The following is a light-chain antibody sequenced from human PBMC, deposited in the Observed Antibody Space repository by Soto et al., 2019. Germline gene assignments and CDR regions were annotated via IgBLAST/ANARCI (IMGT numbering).Light chain of an antibody. J-gene: IGLJ3*02. CDR3: SSYTTSSTQV. Sequence: QSVLTQPASVSGSPGQSITISCTGTSSDVGTYNYVSWYQHRPGKAPKLMIYDVSYRPSGVSNRFSGSKYANTASLTISGLQAEDEADYYWSSYTTSSTQVFGGGTKLTVL. V-gene: IGLV2-14*01. CDR1: SSDVGTYNY. CDR2: DVS.